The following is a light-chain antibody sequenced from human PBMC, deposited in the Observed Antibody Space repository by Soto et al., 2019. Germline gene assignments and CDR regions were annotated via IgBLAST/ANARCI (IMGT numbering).Light chain of an antibody. CDR3: LQDYNYPHT. CDR2: AAS. J-gene: IGKJ2*01. CDR1: QSISSY. V-gene: IGKV1-6*01. Sequence: IQMTQSPSSLSASVGDRVTITCRASQSISSYLNWYQQKPGKAPKLLIYAASSLQGGVPSRFSGSGSGTDFTLTISSLQPEDFATYYCLQDYNYPHTFGQGTKLEIK.